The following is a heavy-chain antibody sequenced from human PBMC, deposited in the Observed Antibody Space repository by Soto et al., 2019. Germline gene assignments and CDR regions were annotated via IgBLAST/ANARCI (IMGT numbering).Heavy chain of an antibody. V-gene: IGHV3-64D*08. CDR3: VKDSLYYYDSSGSARGPYYFDY. CDR1: GFTFSSYA. Sequence: PGGSLRLSCSASGFTFSSYAMHWVRQAPGKGLEYVSAISSNGGSTYYADSVKGRFTISRDNSKNTLYLQMSSLRAEDTAVYYCVKDSLYYYDSSGSARGPYYFDYWGQGTLVTVSS. J-gene: IGHJ4*02. D-gene: IGHD3-22*01. CDR2: ISSNGGST.